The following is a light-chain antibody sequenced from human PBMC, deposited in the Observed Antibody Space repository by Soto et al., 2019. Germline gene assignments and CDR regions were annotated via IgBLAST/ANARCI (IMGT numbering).Light chain of an antibody. CDR2: EVH. CDR3: VSFAGGTYV. J-gene: IGLJ1*01. CDR1: SSDVGGYNY. V-gene: IGLV2-8*01. Sequence: QSALTQPPSASGSLGQSVTFSCTGTSSDVGGYNYVSWYQQHPGKAPKLIIYEVHKRPSGVPDRFFGSKSGNTASLTVSGLQAEDEADYYCVSFAGGTYVFGTGTKVTVL.